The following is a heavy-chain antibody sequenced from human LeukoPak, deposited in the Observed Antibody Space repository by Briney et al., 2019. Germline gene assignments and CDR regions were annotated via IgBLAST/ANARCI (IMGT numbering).Heavy chain of an antibody. D-gene: IGHD3-10*01. CDR2: INHSGST. CDR3: ARAHRRNKIFKNYYGSGSYCDY. CDR1: GGSFSGYY. V-gene: IGHV4-34*01. Sequence: SETLSLTCAVYGGSFSGYYWSWIRQPPGKGLEWIGEINHSGSTNYNPSLNSRVTISVDTSKNQFSLKLSSVTAADTAVYYCARAHRRNKIFKNYYGSGSYCDYWGQGTLVTVSS. J-gene: IGHJ4*02.